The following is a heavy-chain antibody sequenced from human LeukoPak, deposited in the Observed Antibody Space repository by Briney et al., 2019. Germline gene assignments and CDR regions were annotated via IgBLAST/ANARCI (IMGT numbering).Heavy chain of an antibody. CDR3: AKSRTVTTNLAY. CDR2: ISGSGGST. V-gene: IGHV3-23*01. Sequence: GGSLRLSCAASGFTFSSYEMNWVRQAPGKGLEWVSAISGSGGSTYYADSVKGRFTISRDNSKNTLYLQMNSLRAEDTAVYYCAKSRTVTTNLAYWGQGTLVTVSS. CDR1: GFTFSSYE. J-gene: IGHJ4*02. D-gene: IGHD4-17*01.